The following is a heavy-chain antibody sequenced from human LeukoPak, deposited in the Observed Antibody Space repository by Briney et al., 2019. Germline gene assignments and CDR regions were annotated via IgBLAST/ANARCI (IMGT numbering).Heavy chain of an antibody. D-gene: IGHD3-9*01. CDR3: AKWGDYDVLTGYYVSDY. V-gene: IGHV3-23*01. CDR2: ITGGGSGI. Sequence: GACLRVSCAASGFTFSNYAMSWVRHAPGEGLGWVSAITGGGSGIYYADSMKSRFTISRDNSKNTLYLQINRLRAEDTAVYYCAKWGDYDVLTGYYVSDYWGQGTLVTVSS. CDR1: GFTFSNYA. J-gene: IGHJ4*02.